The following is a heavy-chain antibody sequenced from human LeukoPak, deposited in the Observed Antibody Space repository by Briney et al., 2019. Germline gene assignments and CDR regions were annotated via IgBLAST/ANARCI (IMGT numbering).Heavy chain of an antibody. CDR3: ARRNSAVDY. CDR1: GFTFSSYA. Sequence: GGSLRLSCAASGFTFSSYAMSWVRQAPGKGLEWVSAISGSGGSTYYADSVKGRFTISSDNSKNTLYLQMNSLRPEDTAVYYCARRNSAVDYWGQGTLVTVSS. V-gene: IGHV3-23*01. J-gene: IGHJ4*02. CDR2: ISGSGGST. D-gene: IGHD4-11*01.